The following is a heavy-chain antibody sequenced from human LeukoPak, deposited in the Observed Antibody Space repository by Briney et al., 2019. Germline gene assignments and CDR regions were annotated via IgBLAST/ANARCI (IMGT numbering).Heavy chain of an antibody. Sequence: GGSLRLSCAAPGFTFSDFWMTWFRQAPGKGLEWVANIDQDGSEKYYLDSVKGRLTISRDNAKNSLYLQMNSLSVEDTAVYYCATSPRGYQLLEPGSWGQGTLVTVSS. V-gene: IGHV3-7*01. D-gene: IGHD2-2*01. CDR1: GFTFSDFW. J-gene: IGHJ5*02. CDR3: ATSPRGYQLLEPGS. CDR2: IDQDGSEK.